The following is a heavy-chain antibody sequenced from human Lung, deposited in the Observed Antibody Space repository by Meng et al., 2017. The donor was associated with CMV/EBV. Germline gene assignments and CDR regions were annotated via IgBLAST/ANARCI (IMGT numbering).Heavy chain of an antibody. CDR1: GYTFTSYD. D-gene: IGHD3-3*01. Sequence: ASVKVSCKASGYTFTSYDINWVRQATGQGLEWMGWMNPNSGNTGYAQKFQGRVTITRNTSISTAYMELSSLRSEDTAVYYCARVYTCRDDFWRNCYYYGMDVWXQGTXVTVSS. CDR3: ARVYTCRDDFWRNCYYYGMDV. V-gene: IGHV1-8*03. J-gene: IGHJ6*02. CDR2: MNPNSGNT.